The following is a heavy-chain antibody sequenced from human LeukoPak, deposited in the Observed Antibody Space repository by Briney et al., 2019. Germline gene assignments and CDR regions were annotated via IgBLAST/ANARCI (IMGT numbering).Heavy chain of an antibody. V-gene: IGHV3-48*01. CDR2: ISSSSSTK. D-gene: IGHD6-6*01. J-gene: IGHJ6*03. CDR1: GFTFSSYS. CDR3: ARELYSSSSVYPYYYMDV. Sequence: PGGSLRPSCAASGFTFSSYSMNWVRQAPGKGLEWVSYISSSSSTKYYADSVKGRFSISRDNAKNSLYLQMNSLRAEDTAVYYCARELYSSSSVYPYYYMDVWGKGTTVTVSS.